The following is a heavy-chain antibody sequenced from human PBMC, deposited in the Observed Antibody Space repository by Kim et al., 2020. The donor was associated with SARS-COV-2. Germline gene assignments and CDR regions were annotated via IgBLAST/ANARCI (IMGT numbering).Heavy chain of an antibody. CDR2: ISSSSHYI. J-gene: IGHJ5*02. Sequence: GGSLRLSCAASGFSFTDSYVSWLRQTPGKGLEWLSYISSSSHYIRYVDSVKGRFIISRDDAKNSVSLQMNTLRGEDTAVYYCAVGLPRLKFDPWGQGTLV. CDR1: GFSFTDSY. V-gene: IGHV3-11*06. CDR3: AVGLPRLKFDP.